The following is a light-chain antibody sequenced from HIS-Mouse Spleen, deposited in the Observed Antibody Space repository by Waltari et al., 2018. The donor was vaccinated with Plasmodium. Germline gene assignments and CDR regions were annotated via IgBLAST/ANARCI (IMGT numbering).Light chain of an antibody. Sequence: QSALTQPRSVSGSPGQSVTISRTGTSSDVGGYNYVSGYQQHPVKAPKLMIYDVSKRPSGVPDRVAGSKSGNTASLTISGLQAEDEADYYCCAYAGSYTYVFGTGTKVTVL. J-gene: IGLJ1*01. CDR2: DVS. V-gene: IGLV2-11*01. CDR1: SSDVGGYNY. CDR3: CAYAGSYTYV.